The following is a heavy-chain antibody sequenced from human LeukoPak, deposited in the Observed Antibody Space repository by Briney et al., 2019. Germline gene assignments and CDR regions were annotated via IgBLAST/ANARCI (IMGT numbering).Heavy chain of an antibody. CDR2: IYYSGNT. Sequence: WETLSLTCTVSGGSISSNNYYWAWVRQPPGKGLEWLGSIYYSGNTYYNPSLKSRVTISGLTSKTQFSLKLSSVTPTDTAVYCSARHLPYSSASDYNYWGQGTLVTVSS. CDR1: GGSISSNNYY. CDR3: ARHLPYSSASDYNY. J-gene: IGHJ4*02. V-gene: IGHV4-39*01. D-gene: IGHD6-6*01.